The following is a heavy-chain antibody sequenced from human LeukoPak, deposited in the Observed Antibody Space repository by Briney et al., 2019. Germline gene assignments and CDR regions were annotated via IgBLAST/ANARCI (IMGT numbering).Heavy chain of an antibody. J-gene: IGHJ6*02. CDR1: GFTFSSYW. CDR2: IKQDGSEK. D-gene: IGHD3-3*01. Sequence: GGSLRLSCAPSGFTFSSYWMSWVRQAPGKGLKWVANIKQDGSEKYYVDSVKGRFTISRDNAKNSLYLQMNSLRAEDTAVYYCARVYYDFWSGYRYYYYGMDVWGQGTTVTVSS. CDR3: ARVYYDFWSGYRYYYYGMDV. V-gene: IGHV3-7*03.